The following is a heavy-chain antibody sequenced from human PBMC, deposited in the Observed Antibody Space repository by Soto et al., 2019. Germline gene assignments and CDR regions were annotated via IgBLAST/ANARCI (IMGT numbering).Heavy chain of an antibody. CDR3: SREEGYSGYDWAFFLDY. V-gene: IGHV1-46*01. J-gene: IGHJ4*02. CDR1: GYTFTSYY. D-gene: IGHD5-12*01. CDR2: INPTGGST. Sequence: AAVKTTCKASGYTFTSYYMHWVRQAPGQGLEWMGIINPTGGSTSYAQKFQGGVTMTRDTSTSTVYMELSSLRSEDTAVYYCSREEGYSGYDWAFFLDYWGQGTLVTVSS.